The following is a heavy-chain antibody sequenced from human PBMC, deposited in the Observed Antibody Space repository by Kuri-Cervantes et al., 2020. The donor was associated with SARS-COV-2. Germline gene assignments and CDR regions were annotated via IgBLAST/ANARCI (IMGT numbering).Heavy chain of an antibody. D-gene: IGHD1-26*01. J-gene: IGHJ5*01. CDR1: GFTFSSYW. CDR3: ARDRYSGSYVRRWFDY. Sequence: GESLKISCAASGFTFSSYWMSWVRQAPGKGLEWVASIKQDGSEKYYVDSVKGRFTISGDNAKNSLYLQMNSLRAEDTAVYYCARDRYSGSYVRRWFDYWGQGTLVTVSS. V-gene: IGHV3-7*01. CDR2: IKQDGSEK.